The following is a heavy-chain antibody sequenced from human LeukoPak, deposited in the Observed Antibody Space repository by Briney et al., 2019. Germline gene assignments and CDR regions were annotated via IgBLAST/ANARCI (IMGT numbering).Heavy chain of an antibody. CDR3: ARDEVFNRLGSYLRSDAFDI. J-gene: IGHJ3*02. Sequence: PSETLSLTCTVSGGSISSYYWSWIRQPPGKGLEWIGYIYYSGSTNYNPSLKSRVTISIDTSKNQISLKLSSVTAADTAVYYCARDEVFNRLGSYLRSDAFDIWGQGTMVTVSS. V-gene: IGHV4-59*01. CDR2: IYYSGST. CDR1: GGSISSYY. D-gene: IGHD1-26*01.